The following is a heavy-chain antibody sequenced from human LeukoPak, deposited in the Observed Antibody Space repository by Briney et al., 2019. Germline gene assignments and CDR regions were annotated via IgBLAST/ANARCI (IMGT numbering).Heavy chain of an antibody. J-gene: IGHJ3*02. CDR3: AGSRAADAFDI. Sequence: PGRSLRLSCAASGFTFSSYGMHWVRQAPGKGLEWVAVIWYDGSNKYYADSVKGRFTISRDNAKNPLYLQMNSLRAEDTAVYYCAGSRAADAFDIWGQGTMVTVSS. D-gene: IGHD1-26*01. V-gene: IGHV3-33*03. CDR2: IWYDGSNK. CDR1: GFTFSSYG.